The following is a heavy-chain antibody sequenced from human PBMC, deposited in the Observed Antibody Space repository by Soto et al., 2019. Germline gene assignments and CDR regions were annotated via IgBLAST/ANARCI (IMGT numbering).Heavy chain of an antibody. Sequence: PSETLSLTCTVSGGSISSYYWSWIRQPPGKGLEWIGYIYYSGSTNYNPSLKSRVTISVDTSKNQFSLKLSSVTAADTAVYYCARQGFYDSSGYVMGYFDYWGQGTLVTAPQ. D-gene: IGHD3-22*01. V-gene: IGHV4-59*08. CDR3: ARQGFYDSSGYVMGYFDY. CDR1: GGSISSYY. J-gene: IGHJ4*02. CDR2: IYYSGST.